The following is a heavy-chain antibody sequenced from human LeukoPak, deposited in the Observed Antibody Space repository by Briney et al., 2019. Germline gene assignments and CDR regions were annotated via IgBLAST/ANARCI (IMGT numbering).Heavy chain of an antibody. V-gene: IGHV4-59*08. J-gene: IGHJ5*02. CDR3: ARRIAVAGTWVWFDP. CDR1: GGSISSYY. CDR2: IYYSGST. Sequence: SETLSLTCTVSGGSISSYYWSWIRQPPGKGLEWIGYIYYSGSTNYNPSLKSRVTISVDTSKNQFSLKLSSVTAADTAVYYCARRIAVAGTWVWFDPWGQGTLVTVSS. D-gene: IGHD6-19*01.